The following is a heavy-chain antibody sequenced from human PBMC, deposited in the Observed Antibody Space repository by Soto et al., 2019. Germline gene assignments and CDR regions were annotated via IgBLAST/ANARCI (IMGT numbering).Heavy chain of an antibody. D-gene: IGHD6-13*01. CDR2: IYYSGST. Sequence: QVQLQGSGPGLVKPSETLSLTCTVSGGSVSSGSYYWSWIRQPPGKGLEWIGYIYYSGSTNYNPSLKSRVTISVDTSKNQFSLKLSSVTAADTAVYYCARGYSSSWYTYYYYGMDVWGQGTTVTVSS. CDR3: ARGYSSSWYTYYYYGMDV. V-gene: IGHV4-61*01. J-gene: IGHJ6*02. CDR1: GGSVSSGSYY.